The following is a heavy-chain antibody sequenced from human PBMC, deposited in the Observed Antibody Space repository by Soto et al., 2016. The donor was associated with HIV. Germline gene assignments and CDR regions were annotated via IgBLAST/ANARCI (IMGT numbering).Heavy chain of an antibody. J-gene: IGHJ4*02. CDR2: ISGGTGNT. CDR3: AKVWDYYYGSGSYFDQ. CDR1: GFSFDNYA. D-gene: IGHD3-10*01. V-gene: IGHV3-23*01. Sequence: EVKLMESGGGLVQPGGPLRLSCTASGFSFDNYAMTWVRQAPGKGLEWVSGISGGTGNTYYADSVKGRFRVSRDNSKNTLYLHMNTLSAEDTAVYYCAKVWDYYYGSGSYFDQWGQGTLVTVSS.